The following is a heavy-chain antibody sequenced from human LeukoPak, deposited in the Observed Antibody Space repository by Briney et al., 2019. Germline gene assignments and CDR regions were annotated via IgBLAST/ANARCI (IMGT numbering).Heavy chain of an antibody. Sequence: PSETLSLTCAVYGGSFSGYYWSWIRQPPGKGLEWIGEINHSGSTNYNPSLKSRVTISVHTSKNQFSLKLSSVTAADTAVYYCARDSLYYYYYYMDVWGKGTTVTVSS. J-gene: IGHJ6*03. CDR2: INHSGST. CDR3: ARDSLYYYYYYMDV. V-gene: IGHV4-34*01. D-gene: IGHD2-15*01. CDR1: GGSFSGYY.